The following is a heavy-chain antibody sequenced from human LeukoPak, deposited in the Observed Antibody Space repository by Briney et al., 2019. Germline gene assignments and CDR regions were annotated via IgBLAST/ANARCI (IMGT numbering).Heavy chain of an antibody. D-gene: IGHD2-15*01. V-gene: IGHV4-39*01. Sequence: SETLSLTCTVSGDSLTGYYWGWIRQPPGKGLEWIGSIYYSGSTYYNPSLKSRVTISVDTSKNQFSLKLSSVTAADTAVYYCARHGYQPYSFDYWGQGTLVTVSS. CDR3: ARHGYQPYSFDY. J-gene: IGHJ4*02. CDR1: GDSLTGYY. CDR2: IYYSGST.